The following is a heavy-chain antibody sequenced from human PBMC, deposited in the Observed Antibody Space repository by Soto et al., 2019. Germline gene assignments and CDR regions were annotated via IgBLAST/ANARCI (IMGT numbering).Heavy chain of an antibody. CDR2: ISGSGGST. Sequence: GGSLRLSCAASGFTFSSYAMSWVRQAPGKGLEWVSAISGSGGSTYYADSVKGRFTISRDNSKNTLYLQMNSLRAEDTAVYYCAKDLVSYCSGGSCYPTFDYWGQGTLVTVSS. CDR3: AKDLVSYCSGGSCYPTFDY. V-gene: IGHV3-23*01. D-gene: IGHD2-15*01. J-gene: IGHJ4*02. CDR1: GFTFSSYA.